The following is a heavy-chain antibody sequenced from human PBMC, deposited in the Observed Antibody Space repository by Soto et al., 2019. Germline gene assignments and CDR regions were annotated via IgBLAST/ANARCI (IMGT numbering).Heavy chain of an antibody. CDR3: ARAVTIFGVARAFDI. CDR2: INPNSGGT. J-gene: IGHJ3*02. V-gene: IGHV1-2*02. CDR1: GYTFTGYY. D-gene: IGHD3-3*01. Sequence: ASVKVSCKASGYTFTGYYMHWVRQAPGQGLEWMGWINPNSGGTNYAQKFQGRVTMTRDTSISTAYMELSRLRSDDTAVYYCARAVTIFGVARAFDIWGQGTMVTVSS.